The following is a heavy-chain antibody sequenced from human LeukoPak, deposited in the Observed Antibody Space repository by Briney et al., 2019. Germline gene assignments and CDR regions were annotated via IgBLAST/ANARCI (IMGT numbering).Heavy chain of an antibody. D-gene: IGHD3-16*01. CDR1: GFTFSSYA. CDR2: ISTSGDST. CDR3: AKVGEVVDTGPLDY. Sequence: HAGGSLRLSCTASGFTFSSYAMNWVRQAPGKGLEWVSSISTSGDSTYYADSVKGRFTVSRDNSNNTLYLQMNSLRAEDTAVYYCAKVGEVVDTGPLDYWGQGTLVTVSS. J-gene: IGHJ4*02. V-gene: IGHV3-23*01.